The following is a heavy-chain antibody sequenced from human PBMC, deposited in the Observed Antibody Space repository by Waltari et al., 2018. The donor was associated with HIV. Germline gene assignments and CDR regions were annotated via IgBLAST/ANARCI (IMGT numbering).Heavy chain of an antibody. V-gene: IGHV4-59*01. Sequence: QVHLQESGPGLVKPSETLSLTCTVSGGSISGYYWNWIRQHPGKGLEWIGYIYYSGSTNYNPSLQSRITISVDTSKSQFSLKLSSVTAADTAVYYCARVPGVSSIAARRFDYWGQGSLVTVSS. D-gene: IGHD6-6*01. CDR1: GGSISGYY. J-gene: IGHJ4*02. CDR2: IYYSGST. CDR3: ARVPGVSSIAARRFDY.